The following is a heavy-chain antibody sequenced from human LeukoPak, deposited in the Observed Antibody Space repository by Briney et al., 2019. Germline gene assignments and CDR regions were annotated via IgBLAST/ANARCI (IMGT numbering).Heavy chain of an antibody. D-gene: IGHD1-26*01. V-gene: IGHV1-69*13. CDR1: GYTFTNYA. CDR3: ARVQRELRHGWFDP. CDR2: IIPIFGTA. J-gene: IGHJ5*02. Sequence: SVKVSCKASGYTFTNYAMNWVRQAPGQGLEWMGGIIPIFGTANYAQKFQGRVTITADESTSTAYMELSSLRSEDTAVYYCARVQRELRHGWFDPWGQGTLVTVSS.